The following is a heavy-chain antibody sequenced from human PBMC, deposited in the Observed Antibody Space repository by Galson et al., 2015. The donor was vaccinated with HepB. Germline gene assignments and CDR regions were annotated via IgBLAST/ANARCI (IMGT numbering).Heavy chain of an antibody. J-gene: IGHJ4*02. Sequence: SLRLSCAASGFTFSDYYMSWIRQAPGKGLEWVSYISSSGSTIYYADSVKGRFTISRDNAKNSLYLQMNGLRAEDTAVYYCARDFITMVRGVDWGQGTLVTVSS. CDR3: ARDFITMVRGVD. CDR1: GFTFSDYY. V-gene: IGHV3-11*01. CDR2: ISSSGSTI. D-gene: IGHD3-10*01.